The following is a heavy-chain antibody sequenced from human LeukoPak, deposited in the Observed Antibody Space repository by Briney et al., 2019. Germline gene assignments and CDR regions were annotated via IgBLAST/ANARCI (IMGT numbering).Heavy chain of an antibody. CDR2: INPSGGST. V-gene: IGHV1-46*01. J-gene: IGHJ5*02. D-gene: IGHD1-26*01. CDR3: ARAIRTATDRHWFDP. Sequence: VASVKVSCKASGYTFTSYYMHWVRQAPGQGLEWMGIINPSGGSTSYAQKFQGRVTMTRDTSTSTVYMELSSLRSEDTAVYYCARAIRTATDRHWFDPWGQGTLVTVSS. CDR1: GYTFTSYY.